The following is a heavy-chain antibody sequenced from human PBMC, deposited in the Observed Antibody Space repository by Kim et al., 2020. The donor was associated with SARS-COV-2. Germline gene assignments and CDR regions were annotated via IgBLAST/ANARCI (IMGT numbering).Heavy chain of an antibody. V-gene: IGHV3-30*02. J-gene: IGHJ5*02. D-gene: IGHD4-4*01. CDR3: AKLLPTGWFDP. CDR2: K. Sequence: KYVGESVKGPFTTSRDNAKNTLYLQMNSLRAEDTAVYYCAKLLPTGWFDPWGQGTLVTVSS.